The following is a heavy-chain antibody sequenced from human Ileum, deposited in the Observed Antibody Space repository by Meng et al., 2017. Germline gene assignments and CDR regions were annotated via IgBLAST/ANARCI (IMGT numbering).Heavy chain of an antibody. D-gene: IGHD4-17*01. Sequence: QVQLQESGPGLVKPSQTLSLTCTVSGGAISSGDYYWTWIRQSPGKGLEWIGDIYYNGNTNYNPSLQSRVAISIDTSKNQFSLKLSSVTAADTAVYYCARRAHYGDPPRWGQGTLVTVSS. V-gene: IGHV4-30-4*01. CDR1: GGAISSGDYY. CDR2: IYYNGNT. CDR3: ARRAHYGDPPR. J-gene: IGHJ4*02.